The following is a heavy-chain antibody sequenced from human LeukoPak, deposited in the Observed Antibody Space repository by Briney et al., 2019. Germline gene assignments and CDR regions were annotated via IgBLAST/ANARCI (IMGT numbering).Heavy chain of an antibody. CDR1: GGSISSYY. CDR3: ARVGDSSGHSAVDY. V-gene: IGHV4-59*01. D-gene: IGHD3-22*01. CDR2: IYYSGST. J-gene: IGHJ4*02. Sequence: SETLSLTCIVSGGSISSYYWSWIRQPPGKGLEWIGYIYYSGSTDYNTSLKSRVTISVDTSKNQFSLKLNSVTAADTAVYYCARVGDSSGHSAVDYWGQGTLVTVSS.